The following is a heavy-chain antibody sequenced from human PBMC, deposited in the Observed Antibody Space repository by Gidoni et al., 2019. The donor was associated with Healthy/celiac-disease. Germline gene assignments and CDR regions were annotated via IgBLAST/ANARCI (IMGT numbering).Heavy chain of an antibody. CDR2: TSWDGGST. CDR1: GFTFDDYT. D-gene: IGHD6-19*01. V-gene: IGHV3-43*01. J-gene: IGHJ4*02. Sequence: EVQLVESGGVVVQPGGSLRLTCAASGFTFDDYTMHWVRQAPGKGLEWVSLTSWDGGSTYYAESVKGRFTISRDNSKNSLYLQMNSLRTEDTALYYCAKEGRSYSSGWYYFDYWGQGTLVTVSS. CDR3: AKEGRSYSSGWYYFDY.